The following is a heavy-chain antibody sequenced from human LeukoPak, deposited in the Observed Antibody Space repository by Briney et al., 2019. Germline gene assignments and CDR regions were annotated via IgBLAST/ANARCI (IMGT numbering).Heavy chain of an antibody. V-gene: IGHV4-59*01. CDR1: GGSISGDY. CDR3: ARFGVDYDMDV. D-gene: IGHD3-16*01. CDR2: IHYTGKP. Sequence: SETLSLTCSVSGGSISGDYWTWIRQPPGKGLEWIGQIHYTGKPDYNPSLKSRTTISVDTSKNQVSLQVSSVTAADSAIYYCARFGVDYDMDVWGHGTTVTVFS. J-gene: IGHJ6*02.